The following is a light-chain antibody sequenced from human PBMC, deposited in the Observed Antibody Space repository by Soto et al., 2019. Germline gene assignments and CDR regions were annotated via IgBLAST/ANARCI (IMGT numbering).Light chain of an antibody. CDR1: SGHSSYA. Sequence: QSVLTQSPSASASLGASVKLTCTLSSGHSSYAIAWHQQQPEKGPRYLMKLNSDGSHSKGDGIPDRFSGSSSGAERYLTISSLQSEDEADYYCQTRGTGIWVFGGGTQLTVL. J-gene: IGLJ3*02. V-gene: IGLV4-69*01. CDR3: QTRGTGIWV. CDR2: LNSDGSH.